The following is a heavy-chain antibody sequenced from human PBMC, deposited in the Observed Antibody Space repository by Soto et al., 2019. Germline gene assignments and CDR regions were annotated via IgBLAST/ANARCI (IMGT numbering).Heavy chain of an antibody. Sequence: PGESLKISCKGSGYSFTSYWISWVRQTPGKGLEWMGRIDPSDSYTNYSPSFQGHVTISADKSISTAYLQWSSLKASDTAMYYCARRIRIGSGTPISGMDVWGQGTTVTVSS. V-gene: IGHV5-10-1*01. CDR3: ARRIRIGSGTPISGMDV. CDR2: IDPSDSYT. J-gene: IGHJ6*02. D-gene: IGHD3-10*01. CDR1: GYSFTSYW.